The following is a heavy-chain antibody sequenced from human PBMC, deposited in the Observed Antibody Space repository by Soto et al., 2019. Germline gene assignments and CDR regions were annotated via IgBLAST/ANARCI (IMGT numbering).Heavy chain of an antibody. CDR3: AAGYPVVAGTPDYYYYYGMDV. CDR2: IVVGSGNT. D-gene: IGHD6-19*01. Sequence: ASVKVSCKASGFTFTSSAVQWVRQARGQRLEWIGWIVVGSGNTNYAQKFQERVTITRDMSTSTAYMELSSLRSEDTAVYYCAAGYPVVAGTPDYYYYYGMDVWGQGTTVTVSS. CDR1: GFTFTSSA. V-gene: IGHV1-58*01. J-gene: IGHJ6*02.